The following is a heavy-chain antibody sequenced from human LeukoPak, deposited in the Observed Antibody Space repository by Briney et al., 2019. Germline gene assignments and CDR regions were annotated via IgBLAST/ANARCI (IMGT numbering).Heavy chain of an antibody. CDR1: GSTFSGYA. CDR3: ARVVLGSGSYYTKGYYYYGMDV. D-gene: IGHD1-26*01. CDR2: IIPIFGTA. V-gene: IGHV1-69*13. Sequence: SVKVSCKASGSTFSGYAISWVRQAPGQGLEWMGGIIPIFGTANYAQKFQGRVTITADESTSTAYMELSSLRSEDTAVYYCARVVLGSGSYYTKGYYYYGMDVWGQGTTVTVSS. J-gene: IGHJ6*02.